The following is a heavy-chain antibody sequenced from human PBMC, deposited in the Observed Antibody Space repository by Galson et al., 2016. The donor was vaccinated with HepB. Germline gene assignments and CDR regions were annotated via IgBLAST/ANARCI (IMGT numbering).Heavy chain of an antibody. CDR3: AGEGAYGGNLIN. CDR2: VYYSGST. CDR1: RGSINTSY. J-gene: IGHJ4*02. D-gene: IGHD4-23*01. Sequence: SETLSLTCTVSRGSINTSYWSWIRQPPGKGLEWMGYVYYSGSTNYNPSLKSRVTISVDTSKNQFSLKLSSVTAADTAVYYCAGEGAYGGNLINWGQGTLVTVSS. V-gene: IGHV4-59*08.